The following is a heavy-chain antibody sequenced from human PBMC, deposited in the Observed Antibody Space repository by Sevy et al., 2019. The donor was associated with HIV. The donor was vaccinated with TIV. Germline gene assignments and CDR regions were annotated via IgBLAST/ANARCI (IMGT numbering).Heavy chain of an antibody. CDR2: IYYSGST. D-gene: IGHD3-16*01. J-gene: IGHJ6*02. V-gene: IGHV4-30-4*01. CDR3: ARLRKGYYYYGMDV. Sequence: SETLSLTCTVSGGSISSGDYYWSWIRQPPGKGLEWIGYIYYSGSTYYHPSLKSRVTISVDTSKNQFSLKLSSVTAADTAVYYCARLRKGYYYYGMDVWGQGTTVTVSS. CDR1: GGSISSGDYY.